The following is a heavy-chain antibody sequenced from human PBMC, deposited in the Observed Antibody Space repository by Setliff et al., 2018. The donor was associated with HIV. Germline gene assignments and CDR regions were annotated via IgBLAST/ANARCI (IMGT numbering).Heavy chain of an antibody. V-gene: IGHV3-30*04. D-gene: IGHD6-6*01. Sequence: GGSLRLSCEASGFSFSSYTMNWVRQAPGKGLGWVAVILYDGSNKYYADSVKGRFTISRDNLKKRVYLQMSSLRAEDTAVYFCARDTGQLVYYFDSWGQGTLVTVS. CDR3: ARDTGQLVYYFDS. CDR1: GFSFSSYT. J-gene: IGHJ4*02. CDR2: ILYDGSNK.